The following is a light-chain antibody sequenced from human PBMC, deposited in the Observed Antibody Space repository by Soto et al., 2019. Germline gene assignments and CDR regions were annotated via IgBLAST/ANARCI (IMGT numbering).Light chain of an antibody. CDR3: QQYGSSPPST. CDR1: HSVSSSY. CDR2: GAS. V-gene: IGKV3-20*01. J-gene: IGKJ5*01. Sequence: EIVLTQSPGTLSLSPGERATLSCGASHSVSSSYLAWYQQKPGQAPRLLIYGASSRATGIPDRFSGSGSGTDFTLTISRLEPEDCVVYYCQQYGSSPPSTFGQGTRLEIK.